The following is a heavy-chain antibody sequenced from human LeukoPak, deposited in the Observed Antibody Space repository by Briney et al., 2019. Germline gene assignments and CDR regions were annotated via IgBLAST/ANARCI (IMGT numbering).Heavy chain of an antibody. Sequence: SETLSLTCTVSGGSISSYYWSWIRQPPGKGLGWIGYIYYSGSTNYNPSLKSRVTISVDTSKNQFSLKLSSVTAADTAVYYCARPEEVGLGFDYSGQGTLVTVSS. V-gene: IGHV4-59*08. CDR3: ARPEEVGLGFDY. J-gene: IGHJ4*02. D-gene: IGHD1-26*01. CDR2: IYYSGST. CDR1: GGSISSYY.